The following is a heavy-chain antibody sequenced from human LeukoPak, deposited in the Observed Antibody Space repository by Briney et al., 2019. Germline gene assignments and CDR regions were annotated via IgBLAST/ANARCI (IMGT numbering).Heavy chain of an antibody. CDR1: GFTFSSYG. CDR2: ISYDGSNK. Sequence: PGRSLRLSCAASGFTFSSYGMYWVRQAPGKGLEWVALISYDGSNKYYADSVKGRFTISRDNSKNTLYLQMNSLRAEDTAVYYCAKDEIGAVAGLIDYWGQGTLVTVPS. J-gene: IGHJ4*02. CDR3: AKDEIGAVAGLIDY. D-gene: IGHD6-19*01. V-gene: IGHV3-30*18.